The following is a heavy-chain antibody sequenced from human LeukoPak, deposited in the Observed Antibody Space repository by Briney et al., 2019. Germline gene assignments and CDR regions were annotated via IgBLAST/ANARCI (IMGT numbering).Heavy chain of an antibody. J-gene: IGHJ5*02. CDR1: GFTFSSYA. CDR2: ISGSGGST. Sequence: KSGGSLRLSCAASGFTFSSYAMSWVRQAPGKGLEWVSAISGSGGSTYYADSVKGRFTISRDNSKNTLYLQMNSLRAEDTAVYYCAKVIGSYYEGWFDPWGQGTLVTVSS. D-gene: IGHD1-26*01. V-gene: IGHV3-23*01. CDR3: AKVIGSYYEGWFDP.